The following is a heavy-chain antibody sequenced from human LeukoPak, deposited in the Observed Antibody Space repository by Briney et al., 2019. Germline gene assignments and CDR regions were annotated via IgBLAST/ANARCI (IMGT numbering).Heavy chain of an antibody. CDR1: GFTFTNSW. CDR3: TTVNSAGDYDY. Sequence: GGSLRLSCAASGFTFTNSWMSWVRQAPGKGLEWVGSIRSQMDSGTTDYTAHVKGRFTISRDDSKNTLYLQMNSLKTEDTAVYYCTTVNSAGDYDYWGQGTLVTVSS. J-gene: IGHJ4*02. V-gene: IGHV3-15*01. D-gene: IGHD2-21*01. CDR2: IRSQMDSGTT.